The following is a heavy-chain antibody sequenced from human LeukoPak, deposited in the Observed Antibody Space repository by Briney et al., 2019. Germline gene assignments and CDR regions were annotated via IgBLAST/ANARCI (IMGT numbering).Heavy chain of an antibody. J-gene: IGHJ6*03. CDR3: SASYYYGSGSYYYHYYMGG. Sequence: GASVKVSCKVSGYTLTELSMHWVRQAPGKGLEWMGGFDPEDGETIYAQKFQGRVTMTEDTSTDTAYMELSSLRSEDTAVYYCSASYYYGSGSYYYHYYMGGLGKGTTVTVSS. CDR2: FDPEDGET. D-gene: IGHD3-10*01. CDR1: GYTLTELS. V-gene: IGHV1-24*01.